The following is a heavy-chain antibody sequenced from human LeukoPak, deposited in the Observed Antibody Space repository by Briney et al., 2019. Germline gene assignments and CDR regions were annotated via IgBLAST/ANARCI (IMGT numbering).Heavy chain of an antibody. CDR3: AKGTVGVTSLLDS. D-gene: IGHD1-26*01. CDR2: ISGIGDST. Sequence: GGSLRPSCAASGFTFASYAMSWVRQAPGKGLEWVSSISGIGDSTYYADSVKGRFTISRDNSKNTLYLQMNSLRAEDTAVYYCAKGTVGVTSLLDSWGQGTLVTVPS. J-gene: IGHJ4*02. V-gene: IGHV3-23*01. CDR1: GFTFASYA.